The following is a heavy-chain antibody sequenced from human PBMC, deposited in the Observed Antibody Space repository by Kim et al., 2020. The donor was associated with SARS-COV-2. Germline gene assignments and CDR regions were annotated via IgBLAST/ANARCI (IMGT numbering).Heavy chain of an antibody. CDR2: ITWDSSTI. D-gene: IGHD3-10*01. V-gene: IGHV3-9*01. CDR1: GFTFDAYS. J-gene: IGHJ4*02. Sequence: GGSLRLSCAASGFTFDAYSMHWVRRSPGKGLEWVAGITWDSSTIDYADSVRGRFTISRDNAKNSLYLQMKSLRAEDTALYYCAKDIVIRGGRWDALGFWGQGPFVTVSS. CDR3: AKDIVIRGGRWDALGF.